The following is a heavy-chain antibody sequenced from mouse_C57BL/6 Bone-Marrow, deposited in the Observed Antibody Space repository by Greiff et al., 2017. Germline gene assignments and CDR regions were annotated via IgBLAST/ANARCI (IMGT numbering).Heavy chain of an antibody. J-gene: IGHJ1*03. CDR2: INPNNGGT. D-gene: IGHD1-1*01. Sequence: DVKLVESGPELVKPGASVKIPCKASGYTFTDYNMDWVKQSHGKSLEWIGDINPNNGGTIYNQKFKGKATLTVDKSSSTAYMERRSLTSEDTAVYYCAREGVTTVVAHWYFDVWGTGTTVTVSS. CDR3: AREGVTTVVAHWYFDV. CDR1: GYTFTDYN. V-gene: IGHV1-18*01.